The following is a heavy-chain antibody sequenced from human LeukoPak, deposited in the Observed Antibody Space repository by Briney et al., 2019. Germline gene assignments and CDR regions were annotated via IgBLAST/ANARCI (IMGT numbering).Heavy chain of an antibody. CDR3: ARGWDSYTFDY. Sequence: GVSLRLSCAASGFTFRSYEMNWVRRAPGKGLEGVSFISSDGSTIYSADSVKGRFTISRDNAKNLLHLQMNSLRAEDTAVYYCARGWDSYTFDYWGQGTLVTVSS. V-gene: IGHV3-48*03. D-gene: IGHD3-16*01. CDR1: GFTFRSYE. CDR2: ISSDGSTI. J-gene: IGHJ4*02.